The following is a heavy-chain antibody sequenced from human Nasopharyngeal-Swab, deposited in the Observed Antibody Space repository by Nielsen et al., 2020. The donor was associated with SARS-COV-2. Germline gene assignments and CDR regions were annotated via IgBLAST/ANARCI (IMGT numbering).Heavy chain of an antibody. D-gene: IGHD6-13*01. Sequence: GGSLRLSCAASGFTFSSYAMHWVRQAPGKGLEWVAVISYDGSNKYYADSVKGRFTNSRDNSKNTLYLQMNSLRAEDTAVYYCARDLFHSSSWYEDYWGQGTLVTVSS. CDR1: GFTFSSYA. V-gene: IGHV3-30*04. CDR3: ARDLFHSSSWYEDY. CDR2: ISYDGSNK. J-gene: IGHJ4*01.